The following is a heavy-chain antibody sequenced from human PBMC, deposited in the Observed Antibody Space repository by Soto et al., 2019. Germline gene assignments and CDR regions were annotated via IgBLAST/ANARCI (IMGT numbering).Heavy chain of an antibody. CDR1: GFTFSSYA. CDR3: ATERGVAVAGTGDFDY. Sequence: GGSLRLSCAASGFTFSSYAMHWVRQAPGKGLEYVSAISSNGGSTYYANSVKGRFTISRDNSKNTLYLQMGSLRAEDMAVYYCATERGVAVAGTGDFDYWGQGTLVTVSS. V-gene: IGHV3-64*01. CDR2: ISSNGGST. D-gene: IGHD6-19*01. J-gene: IGHJ4*02.